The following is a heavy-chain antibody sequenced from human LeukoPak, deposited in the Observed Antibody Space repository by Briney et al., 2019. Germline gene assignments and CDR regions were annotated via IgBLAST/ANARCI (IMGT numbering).Heavy chain of an antibody. CDR2: INPNSGGT. J-gene: IGHJ4*02. V-gene: IGHV1-2*02. Sequence: ASVKVSCKASGYTFTGYYMHWVRQAPGQGLEWMGWINPNSGGTNYAQRFQGRVTMTRDTSISTAYMELSRLRSDDTAVYYCARGSIYYDSLPPGYWGQGTLVTVSS. CDR3: ARGSIYYDSLPPGY. D-gene: IGHD3-22*01. CDR1: GYTFTGYY.